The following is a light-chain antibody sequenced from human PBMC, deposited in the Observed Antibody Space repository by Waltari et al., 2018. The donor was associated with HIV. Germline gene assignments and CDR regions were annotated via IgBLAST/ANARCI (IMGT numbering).Light chain of an antibody. Sequence: DIVMTQSPDSLAVSLGEMATINCKSRQSVLHTSDNRNFLAWYQQKPGQSPKLLIYWASTRESGVPDRFSGSGSGTNFTLTITRLQAEDVAVYYCQQYLSTPRTFGQGTKLEIK. CDR2: WAS. J-gene: IGKJ2*02. CDR1: QSVLHTSDNRNF. CDR3: QQYLSTPRT. V-gene: IGKV4-1*01.